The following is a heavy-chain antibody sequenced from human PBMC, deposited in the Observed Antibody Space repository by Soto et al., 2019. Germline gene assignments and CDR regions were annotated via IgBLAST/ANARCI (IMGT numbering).Heavy chain of an antibody. D-gene: IGHD3-3*01. V-gene: IGHV3-33*01. CDR2: IWYDGSNK. Sequence: GGSLRLSCAASGFTFSSYGMHWVRQAPGKGLEWVAVIWYDGSNKYYADSVKGRFTISRDNSKNTLYLQMNSLRAEDTAVYYCARQGAVTYYDFWSGPGGAFDIWGQGTMVTVSS. J-gene: IGHJ3*02. CDR1: GFTFSSYG. CDR3: ARQGAVTYYDFWSGPGGAFDI.